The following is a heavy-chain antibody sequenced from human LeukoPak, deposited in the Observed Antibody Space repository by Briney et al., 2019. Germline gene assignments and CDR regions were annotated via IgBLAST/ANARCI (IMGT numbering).Heavy chain of an antibody. D-gene: IGHD2-2*01. CDR2: IQYNGNNK. CDR1: GFTFSGFG. Sequence: PGGSLRLSCAASGFTFSGFGMHWVRQAPGKGLEWVAFIQYNGNNKYYANSVKGRFTISRDNSKNTLYLQMNSLRAEDTAVYYCAKKPAAYAFDIWGQGTRSPSLQ. J-gene: IGHJ3*02. CDR3: AKKPAAYAFDI. V-gene: IGHV3-30*02.